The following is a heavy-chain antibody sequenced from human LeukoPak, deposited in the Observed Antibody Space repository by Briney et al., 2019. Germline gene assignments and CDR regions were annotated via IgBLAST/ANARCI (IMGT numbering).Heavy chain of an antibody. Sequence: GESLQISCEGSGYSFTSYWIGWVRQMPGKGLEWMGIIYPGDSDIRYSPSFQGQVTISADKSISTAYLQWSSLKASDTAMYFCARRSSTTPFFEYWGQGTLVTVSS. CDR3: ARRSSTTPFFEY. CDR1: GYSFTSYW. D-gene: IGHD1-14*01. CDR2: IYPGDSDI. V-gene: IGHV5-51*01. J-gene: IGHJ4*02.